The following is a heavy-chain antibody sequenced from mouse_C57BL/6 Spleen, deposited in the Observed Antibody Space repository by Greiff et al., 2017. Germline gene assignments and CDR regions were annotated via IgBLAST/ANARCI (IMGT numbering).Heavy chain of an antibody. CDR2: IDPSDSYT. J-gene: IGHJ2*01. D-gene: IGHD2-1*01. CDR3: ARYYGNYFDY. V-gene: IGHV1-69*01. Sequence: VKLQQPGAELVMPGASVKLSCKASGYTFTSYWMHWVKQRPGQGLEWIGEIDPSDSYTNYNQKFKGKSTLTVDKSSSTAYMQLSSLTSEDSAVYYCARYYGNYFDYWGQGTTLTVSS. CDR1: GYTFTSYW.